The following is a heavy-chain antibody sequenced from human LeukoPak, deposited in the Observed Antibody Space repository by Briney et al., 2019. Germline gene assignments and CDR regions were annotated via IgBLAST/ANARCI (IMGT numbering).Heavy chain of an antibody. Sequence: SETLSFTCTVSGYSISSGYYWGWIRQPPGKGLEWIGSIYHSGSTDYNPSLKSRVTISVDTSKNQFSLKLSSVTAADTAVYYCARDKWLRVKGNWFDPWGQGTLVTVSS. V-gene: IGHV4-38-2*02. CDR1: GYSISSGYY. D-gene: IGHD5-12*01. J-gene: IGHJ5*02. CDR2: IYHSGST. CDR3: ARDKWLRVKGNWFDP.